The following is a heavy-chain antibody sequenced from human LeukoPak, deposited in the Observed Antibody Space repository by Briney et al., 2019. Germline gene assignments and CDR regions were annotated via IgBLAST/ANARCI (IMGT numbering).Heavy chain of an antibody. Sequence: SETLSLTCTVSGGSISSYYWSWIRQPPGKGLEWIGYIYYSGSTNYNPSLKSRVTISVDTSKSQFSLKLSSVTAADTAVYYCARRSIAAAGTQFDYWGQGTLVTVSS. CDR3: ARRSIAAAGTQFDY. D-gene: IGHD6-13*01. CDR2: IYYSGST. V-gene: IGHV4-59*01. J-gene: IGHJ4*02. CDR1: GGSISSYY.